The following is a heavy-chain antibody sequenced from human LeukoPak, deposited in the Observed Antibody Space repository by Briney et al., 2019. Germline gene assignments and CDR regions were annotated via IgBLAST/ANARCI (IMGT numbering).Heavy chain of an antibody. CDR2: IYSGGST. V-gene: IGHV3-53*01. CDR3: ARGAYDFWSAWDV. J-gene: IGHJ6*04. Sequence: PGGSLRLSCAASGFTVSSNYMSWVRQAPGKGLEWVSVIYSGGSTYYADSVKGRFTISRDNSKNTLYLQMNSLRAEDTAVYYCARGAYDFWSAWDVWGKGTTVTVSS. CDR1: GFTVSSNY. D-gene: IGHD3-3*01.